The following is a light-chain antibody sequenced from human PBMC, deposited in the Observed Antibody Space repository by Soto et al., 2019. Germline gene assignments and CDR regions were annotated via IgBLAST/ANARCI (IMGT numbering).Light chain of an antibody. CDR2: GAS. CDR1: HRVTSG. J-gene: IGKJ5*01. CDR3: QQYGSSFT. Sequence: VAPSERATLSFRARHRVTSGLAWYQKKPGXAPRLLIDGASSMATGIPDRFSGSGSGKDFTITISRLEPEDFAVYDCQQYGSSFTFGQGTRLEIK. V-gene: IGKV3-20*01.